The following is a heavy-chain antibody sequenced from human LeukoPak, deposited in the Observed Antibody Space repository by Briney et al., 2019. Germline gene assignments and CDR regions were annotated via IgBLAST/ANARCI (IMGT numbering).Heavy chain of an antibody. Sequence: GESLKISCKGSGYSFTTYWIGWVRQMPGKGLEWMGIIYATRYSPSFQGQVTISADKSISTAYLQWSSLKASDTAMYYCARRRDERGYKDIFDIWGQGTMVTVSS. CDR3: ARRRDERGYKDIFDI. CDR1: GYSFTTYW. D-gene: IGHD5-18*01. J-gene: IGHJ3*02. CDR2: IYAT. V-gene: IGHV5-51*01.